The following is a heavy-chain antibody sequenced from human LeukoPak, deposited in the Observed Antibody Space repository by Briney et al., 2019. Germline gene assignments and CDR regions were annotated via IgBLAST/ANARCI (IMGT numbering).Heavy chain of an antibody. J-gene: IGHJ4*02. CDR3: AKVDGSPY. D-gene: IGHD3-10*01. CDR2: ISSSSSTI. Sequence: GGSLRLSCAASGFTFSSYSMNWVRQAPGKGLEWVSYISSSSSTIYYADSVKGRFTISRDNAKNSLYLQMNSLRAEDTAVYYCAKVDGSPYWGQGALVTVSS. CDR1: GFTFSSYS. V-gene: IGHV3-48*01.